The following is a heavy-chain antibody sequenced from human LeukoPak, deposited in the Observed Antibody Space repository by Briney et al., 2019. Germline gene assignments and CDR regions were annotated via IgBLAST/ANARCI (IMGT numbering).Heavy chain of an antibody. CDR2: IRYDGSNK. J-gene: IGHJ5*02. D-gene: IGHD3-9*01. CDR1: GFTFSSYG. CDR3: ARMALLRYFDWLPGGWFDP. V-gene: IGHV3-30*02. Sequence: GGSLRPSCAASGFTFSSYGMHWVRQAPGKGLEWVAFIRYDGSNKYYADSVKGRFTISRDNSKNTLYLQMNSLRAEDTAVYYCARMALLRYFDWLPGGWFDPWGQGTLVTVSS.